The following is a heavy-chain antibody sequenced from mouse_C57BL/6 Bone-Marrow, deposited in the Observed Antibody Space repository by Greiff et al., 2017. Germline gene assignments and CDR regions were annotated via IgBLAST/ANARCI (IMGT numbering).Heavy chain of an antibody. D-gene: IGHD1-1*01. Sequence: VQLQQSGAELVRPGASVKLSCTASGFNIKDDYMHWVKQRPEQGLEWIGWIDPENGDTEYASKFQGKATITADTSSNTAYLQLSSLTSEDTAVYYCAGEGGYGSSYGWYFGVWGTGTTVTVSS. CDR2: IDPENGDT. V-gene: IGHV14-4*01. CDR3: AGEGGYGSSYGWYFGV. CDR1: GFNIKDDY. J-gene: IGHJ1*03.